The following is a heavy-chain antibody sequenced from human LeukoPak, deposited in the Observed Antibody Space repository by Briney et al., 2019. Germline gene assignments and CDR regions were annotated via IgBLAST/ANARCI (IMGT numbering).Heavy chain of an antibody. CDR1: GYTFTGYY. Sequence: ASVKDSCKASGYTFTGYYMHWVRQAPGQELEGMGWINPNSGGTNYAQKFQGRVTMTRSTSIRTAYMELSRLRSDDTAVYYCARGPSLGSSGWFVYGMDVWGQGTTVTVSS. CDR3: ARGPSLGSSGWFVYGMDV. CDR2: INPNSGGT. J-gene: IGHJ6*02. D-gene: IGHD6-19*01. V-gene: IGHV1-2*02.